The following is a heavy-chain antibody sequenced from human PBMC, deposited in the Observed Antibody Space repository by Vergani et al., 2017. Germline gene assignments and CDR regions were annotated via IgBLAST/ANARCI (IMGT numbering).Heavy chain of an antibody. CDR2: ISGSGGST. Sequence: EVQLVESGGGLVQPGGSLRLSCAASGSTFSSYAMNWVRQAPGKGLEWVSAISGSGGSTYYADSVKGRFTISRDNSKNTLYLQMNSLRAEDTAVYYCAKAYSSPLNYYYYYMDVWGKGTTVTVSS. J-gene: IGHJ6*03. CDR3: AKAYSSPLNYYYYYMDV. D-gene: IGHD4-11*01. V-gene: IGHV3-23*04. CDR1: GSTFSSYA.